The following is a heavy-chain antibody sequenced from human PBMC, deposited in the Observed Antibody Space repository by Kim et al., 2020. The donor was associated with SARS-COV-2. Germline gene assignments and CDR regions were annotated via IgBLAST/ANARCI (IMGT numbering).Heavy chain of an antibody. Sequence: ASVKVSCKASGYTFTSYAMHWVRQAPGQRLEWMGWINAGNGNTKYSQKFQGRVTITRDTSASTAYMELSSLRSEDTAVYYCARVGLGSGSYFSYWGQGTLVTVSS. CDR2: INAGNGNT. D-gene: IGHD1-26*01. CDR1: GYTFTSYA. V-gene: IGHV1-3*01. CDR3: ARVGLGSGSYFSY. J-gene: IGHJ4*02.